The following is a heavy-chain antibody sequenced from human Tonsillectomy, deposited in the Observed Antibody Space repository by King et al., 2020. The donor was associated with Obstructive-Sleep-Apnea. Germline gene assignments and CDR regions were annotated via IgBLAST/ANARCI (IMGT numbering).Heavy chain of an antibody. V-gene: IGHV3-30*18. CDR3: AKDSWETGAIDY. Sequence: VQLVESGGGVVQPGRSLRLSCAASGFTFSSYGMHWVRQAPGKGLEWVAFILYDGNNKYYGDFVKGRFTISRDNSKNTLFLQMNSLRAEDTAVYYCAKDSWETGAIDYWGQGTLVTVSS. D-gene: IGHD1-26*01. CDR1: GFTFSSYG. CDR2: ILYDGNNK. J-gene: IGHJ4*02.